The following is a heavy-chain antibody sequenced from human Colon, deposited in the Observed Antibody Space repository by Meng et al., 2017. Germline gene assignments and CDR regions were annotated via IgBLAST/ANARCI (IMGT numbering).Heavy chain of an antibody. V-gene: IGHV1-2*04. J-gene: IGHJ4*02. CDR3: TKDSIGQWLLNFHL. CDR1: QYTFGAYY. D-gene: IGHD6-19*01. Sequence: QVQLVQSGAEVKKPGASVKVSCKASQYTFGAYYVDCVRQAPGQGLEWMGRINPNSACTNYTQKFQGCVTITRDTSISTAYIDQGSVPSDDTAVYYCTKDSIGQWLLNFHLWRQGTLVTVSS. CDR2: INPNSACT.